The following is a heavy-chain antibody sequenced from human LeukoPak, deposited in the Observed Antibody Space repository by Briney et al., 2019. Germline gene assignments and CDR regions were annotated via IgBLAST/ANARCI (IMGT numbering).Heavy chain of an antibody. CDR3: AKEDGIVGAKELDY. J-gene: IGHJ4*02. CDR1: GFIFSRYA. CDR2: ISDGGDGT. Sequence: GGSLRLSCAASGFIFSRYAMSWVRQAPGKGLEWVSAISDGGDGTFYADSVKGRFSISRDNSKNTLYLQMYSLRAEDTAVYYCAKEDGIVGAKELDYWGQGTLVIVSS. D-gene: IGHD1-26*01. V-gene: IGHV3-23*01.